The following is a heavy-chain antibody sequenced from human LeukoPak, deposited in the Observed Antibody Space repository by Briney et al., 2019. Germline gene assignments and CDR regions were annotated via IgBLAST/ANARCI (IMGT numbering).Heavy chain of an antibody. D-gene: IGHD3-16*02. CDR2: INHSGST. V-gene: IGHV4-34*01. J-gene: IGHJ5*02. CDR3: ARVRTPWDVWGSYRYYNWFDP. CDR1: GGSFCGYY. Sequence: SETLSLTCAVYGGSFCGYYWSWIRQPPGKGLEWIGEINHSGSTNYNPSLKSRVTISVDTSKNQFSLKLSSVTAADTAVYYCARVRTPWDVWGSYRYYNWFDPWGQGTLVTVSS.